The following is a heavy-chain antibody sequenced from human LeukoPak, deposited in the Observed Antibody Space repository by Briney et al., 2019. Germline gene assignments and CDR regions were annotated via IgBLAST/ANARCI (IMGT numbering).Heavy chain of an antibody. CDR3: AREPGWTIAARPFDY. V-gene: IGHV4-34*01. J-gene: IGHJ4*02. CDR1: GSSFSGYY. D-gene: IGHD6-6*01. CDR2: INHSGSA. Sequence: PSGTLSLTCGVYGSSFSGYYWSWIRQPPGKGLEWIGEINHSGSANYNASLKSRVTISVDTSRKQFSLKLSSVTAADSAMYYCAREPGWTIAARPFDYCGQGTLVTASS.